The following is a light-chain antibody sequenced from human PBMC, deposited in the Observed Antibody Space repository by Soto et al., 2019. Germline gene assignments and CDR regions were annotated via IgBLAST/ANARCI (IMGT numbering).Light chain of an antibody. CDR1: QSVSSSY. CDR3: QQYGSSPVT. V-gene: IGKV3-20*01. J-gene: IGKJ1*01. Sequence: EIVLTQSPGTLSLSPGDRATLSCRASQSVSSSYLAWYQQKPGQAPRLLIYGASSRATGLPDRFSGSGSGTDFTLNISRLEPEDFAVYYCQQYGSSPVTFGQGTKVDIK. CDR2: GAS.